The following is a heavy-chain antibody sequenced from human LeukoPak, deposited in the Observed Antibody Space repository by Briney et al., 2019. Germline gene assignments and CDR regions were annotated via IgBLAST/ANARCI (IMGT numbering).Heavy chain of an antibody. CDR3: ARVARVRGVIITPYYFDY. CDR2: INPNSGGT. V-gene: IGHV1-2*02. Sequence: VASVKVSCKASGYTFTGYFMHWVRQAPGQGLEWMGWINPNSGGTNYAQKFQGRVTMTRDTSISTAYMELSRLRSDDTAVYYCARVARVRGVIITPYYFDYWGQGTPVTVSS. D-gene: IGHD3-10*01. CDR1: GYTFTGYF. J-gene: IGHJ4*02.